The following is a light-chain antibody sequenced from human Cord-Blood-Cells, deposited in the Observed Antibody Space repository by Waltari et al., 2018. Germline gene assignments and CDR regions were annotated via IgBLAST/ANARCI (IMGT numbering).Light chain of an antibody. CDR2: KDS. CDR1: ALPKKY. J-gene: IGLJ3*02. CDR3: LSADSSGTWV. Sequence: SYELTQPPSVSVSLGQMARITCSGEALPKKYAYWYQQKPGQFPVLVIYKDSERHSGIPERFSGSSSGTIVTLTISGVQAEDEADYCCLSADSSGTWVFGGGTKLTVL. V-gene: IGLV3-16*01.